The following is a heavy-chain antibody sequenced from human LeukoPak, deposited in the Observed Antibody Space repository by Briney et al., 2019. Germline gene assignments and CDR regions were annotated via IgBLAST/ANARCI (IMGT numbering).Heavy chain of an antibody. V-gene: IGHV4-61*02. J-gene: IGHJ4*02. Sequence: SETLSLTCIVSGDSTSTGDYYCSWIRQPDGKGLEWIGRIYTSGSTNYNPSLRSRVTMSVDTSKNQFSLKLSSVTAADTAVYYCARQPPNIAAAGGDFDYWGQGTLVTVSS. CDR1: GDSTSTGDYY. CDR3: ARQPPNIAAAGGDFDY. CDR2: IYTSGST. D-gene: IGHD6-13*01.